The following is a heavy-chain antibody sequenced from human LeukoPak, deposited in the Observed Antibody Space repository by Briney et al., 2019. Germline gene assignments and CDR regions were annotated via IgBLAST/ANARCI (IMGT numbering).Heavy chain of an antibody. CDR3: ARERRSVVPAATRYFDL. J-gene: IGHJ2*01. V-gene: IGHV1-2*02. CDR1: GYTFTSYY. Sequence: ASVKVSCKASGYTFTSYYMHWVRQAPGQGLEWMGWINPNSGGTNYAQKFQGRVTMTRDTSISTAYMELSRLRSDDTAVYYCARERRSVVPAATRYFDLWGRGALVTVSS. CDR2: INPNSGGT. D-gene: IGHD2-2*01.